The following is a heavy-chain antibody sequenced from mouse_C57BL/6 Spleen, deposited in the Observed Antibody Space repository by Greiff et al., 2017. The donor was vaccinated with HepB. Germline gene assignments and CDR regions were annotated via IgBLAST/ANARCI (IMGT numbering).Heavy chain of an antibody. Sequence: QVQLQQSGAELVRPGASVTLSCKASGYTFTDYEMHWVKQTPVHGLEWIGAIDPETGGTAYNQKVKGKAILTADKSSSTAYMELRSLTSEDSAVYYCTRRAREYDYDEGFDYWGQGTTLTVSS. CDR1: GYTFTDYE. CDR2: IDPETGGT. CDR3: TRRAREYDYDEGFDY. V-gene: IGHV1-15*01. J-gene: IGHJ2*01. D-gene: IGHD2-4*01.